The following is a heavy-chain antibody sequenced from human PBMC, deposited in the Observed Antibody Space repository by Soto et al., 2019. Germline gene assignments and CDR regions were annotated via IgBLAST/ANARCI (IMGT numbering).Heavy chain of an antibody. CDR1: GGTFSSDA. J-gene: IGHJ4*02. V-gene: IGHV1-69*13. CDR2: IIPIFGTA. CDR3: ARTRAAEQPFDY. D-gene: IGHD1-1*01. Sequence: SVKVSCKASGGTFSSDAISWVRQAPGQGLEWMGGIIPIFGTANYAQKFQGRVTITADESTSTAYMELSSLRSEDTAVYYCARTRAAEQPFDYWGQGSLVTVSS.